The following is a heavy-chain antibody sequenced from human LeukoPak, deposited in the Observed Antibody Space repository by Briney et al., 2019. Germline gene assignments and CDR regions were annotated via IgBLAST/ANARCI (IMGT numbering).Heavy chain of an antibody. CDR3: ARVDTTLSYKLDY. V-gene: IGHV3-74*01. CDR1: GFTFSSYW. CDR2: LSGGGGSA. D-gene: IGHD1-1*01. Sequence: PGGSLRLSCAASGFTFSSYWMHWVRQAPGKGLEWVSSLSGGGGSAYYADSVKGRFTISRHNSKNTVYLQMNNLRAEDTAMYYCARVDTTLSYKLDYWGQGTLVTVSS. J-gene: IGHJ4*02.